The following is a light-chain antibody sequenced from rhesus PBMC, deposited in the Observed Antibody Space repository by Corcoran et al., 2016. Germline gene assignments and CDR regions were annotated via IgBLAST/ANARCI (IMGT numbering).Light chain of an antibody. CDR1: ENVNNY. Sequence: DIQMTQSPSSLSASVGDRVTITSRASENVNNYVNWYQQKPGKAPNLLIDKASTLQIGVPSRFSGSGSGTDYTFPISSLQPDDVATYYCQHGYGTPWTFGQGTKVEIK. CDR3: QHGYGTPWT. V-gene: IGKV1-74*01. J-gene: IGKJ1*01. CDR2: KAS.